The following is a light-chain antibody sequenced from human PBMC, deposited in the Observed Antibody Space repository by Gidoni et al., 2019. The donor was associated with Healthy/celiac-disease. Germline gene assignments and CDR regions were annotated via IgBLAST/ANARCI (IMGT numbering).Light chain of an antibody. CDR3: SSYTSSSTSWV. CDR1: SSDVGGYNY. CDR2: EVS. V-gene: IGLV2-14*01. Sequence: SALTQPASVSRSPGQSITISCTGTSSDVGGYNYVSWYQQHPGKAPKLMIYEVSNRPSGVSNRFSGSKSGNTASLTISGLQAEDEADYYCSSYTSSSTSWVFGGGTKLTVL. J-gene: IGLJ3*02.